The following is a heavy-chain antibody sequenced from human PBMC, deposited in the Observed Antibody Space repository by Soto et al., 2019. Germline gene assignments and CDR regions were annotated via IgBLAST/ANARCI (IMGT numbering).Heavy chain of an antibody. Sequence: QVQLVQSGAEVKKPGSSVKVSCKASGGTFSSYTISWVRQAPGQGLEWMGRIIPILGIANYAQKFQGRVTITPDKSTSTAYMELSSLGSEDTAVYYCASTSGGITGTTGGFDYWGQGTLVTVSS. CDR3: ASTSGGITGTTGGFDY. D-gene: IGHD1-20*01. CDR2: IIPILGIA. CDR1: GGTFSSYT. J-gene: IGHJ4*02. V-gene: IGHV1-69*02.